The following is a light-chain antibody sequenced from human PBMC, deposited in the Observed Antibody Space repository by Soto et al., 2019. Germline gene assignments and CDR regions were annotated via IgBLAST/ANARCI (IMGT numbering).Light chain of an antibody. CDR1: SSDVGGYNY. J-gene: IGLJ1*01. CDR3: SSYTTSNTYV. Sequence: QSVLTQPASVSLYPGQSITISGTGRSSDVGGYNYVSWYQQHPGKAPKFMIYEVSRRPSGVSNRFSGSKSGNTASLTVSGLQAEDEADYYCSSYTTSNTYVFGTGTKVTVL. V-gene: IGLV2-14*01. CDR2: EVS.